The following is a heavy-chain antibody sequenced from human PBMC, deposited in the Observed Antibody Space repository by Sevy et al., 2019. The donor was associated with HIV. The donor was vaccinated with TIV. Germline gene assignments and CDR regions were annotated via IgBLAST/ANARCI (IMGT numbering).Heavy chain of an antibody. V-gene: IGHV3-15*01. CDR1: GFTFSNAW. Sequence: GGSLRLSCAASGFTFSNAWMTWVRQAPGKGLECIGLIKSKSYGGTTDYPAPVKDRFTISRDDSKNTLYLQMNSLKTEDTAVYYCTTSLREYSSVDYWGQGTLVTVSS. CDR3: TTSLREYSSVDY. CDR2: IKSKSYGGTT. J-gene: IGHJ4*02. D-gene: IGHD4-4*01.